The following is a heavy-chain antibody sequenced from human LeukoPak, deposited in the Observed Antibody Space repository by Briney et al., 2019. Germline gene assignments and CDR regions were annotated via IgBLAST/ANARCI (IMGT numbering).Heavy chain of an antibody. V-gene: IGHV3-48*03. Sequence: GGSLRLSCAASGFTFSTYEINWVRRAPGKGLEWLSHISTSGSSIHYADSVKGRFTISRDNAKNSLYLQMNSLRAEDTAVYYCAKVTYGSGTYGAFDYWGQGTLVTVSS. D-gene: IGHD3-10*01. CDR3: AKVTYGSGTYGAFDY. CDR1: GFTFSTYE. J-gene: IGHJ4*02. CDR2: ISTSGSSI.